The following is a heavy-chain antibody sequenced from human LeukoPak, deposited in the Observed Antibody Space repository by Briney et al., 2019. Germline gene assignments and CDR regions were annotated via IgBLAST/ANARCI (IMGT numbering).Heavy chain of an antibody. CDR1: GFTFSKYW. D-gene: IGHD5-12*01. CDR3: ARDKPGGYSGYDCGFDC. Sequence: PGGSLRLSCAASGFTFSKYWMTWVRQAPGKGLEWVANMNQDGSEKYYVDSVKGRFTISRDNAKNSLYLQMNSLRAEDTAVYYCARDKPGGYSGYDCGFDCWGQGTLVTVSS. V-gene: IGHV3-7*01. J-gene: IGHJ4*02. CDR2: MNQDGSEK.